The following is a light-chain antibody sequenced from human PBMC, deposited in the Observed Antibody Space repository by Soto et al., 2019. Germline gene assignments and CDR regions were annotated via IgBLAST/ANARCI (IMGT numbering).Light chain of an antibody. CDR1: HGISSN. J-gene: IGKJ3*01. CDR2: AAS. CDR3: QQLNSYPLT. V-gene: IGKV1-9*01. Sequence: EIRLTQSPSFLSASVGDGATIXCRASHGISSNVDWYQQKPGEPPKRLIYAASTLQSGVPSRCSGSGSGTEFTLTISSLQPEDFATYYCQQLNSYPLTFGPGTKVDIK.